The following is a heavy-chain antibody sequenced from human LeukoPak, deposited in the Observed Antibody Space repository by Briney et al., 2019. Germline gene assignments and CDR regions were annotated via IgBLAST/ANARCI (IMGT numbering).Heavy chain of an antibody. CDR1: GGTFSSYA. V-gene: IGHV1-2*02. D-gene: IGHD1-14*01. CDR3: ARGGGITYPPDY. J-gene: IGHJ4*02. Sequence: GASVKVSCKASGGTFSSYAISWVRQAPGQGLEWMGWINPNSGGTNYAQKFQGRVTMTRDTSISTAYMELSRLRSDDTAVYYCARGGGITYPPDYWGQGTLVTVSS. CDR2: INPNSGGT.